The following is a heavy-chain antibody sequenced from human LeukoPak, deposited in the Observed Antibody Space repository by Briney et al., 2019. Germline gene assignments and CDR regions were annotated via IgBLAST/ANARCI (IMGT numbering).Heavy chain of an antibody. CDR2: IYSGGST. J-gene: IGHJ4*01. V-gene: IGHV3-66*01. D-gene: IGHD6-19*01. CDR1: GFTVSSNY. Sequence: GGSLRLSCAASGFTVSSNYMSWVRQAPGKGLEWVSVIYSGGSTYYADSAKGRFTISRDNSKNTLYLQMNSLRAEDTAVYYCARVRDSSGWYELDYWGQEPWSPSPQ. CDR3: ARVRDSSGWYELDY.